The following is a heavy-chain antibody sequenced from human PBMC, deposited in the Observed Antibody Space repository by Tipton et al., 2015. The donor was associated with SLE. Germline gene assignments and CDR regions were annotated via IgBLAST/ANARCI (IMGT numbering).Heavy chain of an antibody. J-gene: IGHJ3*02. CDR2: MKQDGSDK. V-gene: IGHV3-7*01. Sequence: SLRLSCAASGFLFSNYWMTWVRQAPGKGLEWVANMKQDGSDKYYVDFVKGRFIISRDNAKSTLYLQMNSLRAEDTAVYYCARDEGAFDIWGQGTTVTVSS. CDR3: ARDEGAFDI. CDR1: GFLFSNYW.